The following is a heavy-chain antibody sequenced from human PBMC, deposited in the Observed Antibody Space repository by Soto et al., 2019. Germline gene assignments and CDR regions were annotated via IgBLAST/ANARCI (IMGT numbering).Heavy chain of an antibody. D-gene: IGHD4-17*01. CDR3: ARPYYGGNPGYTFAI. J-gene: IGHJ3*02. V-gene: IGHV4-39*01. Sequence: SQTLSLTCTVSGDSINTYVTYWAWIPQPPGKGLEWIGTVPDSGTTYSRPPLRSRLTMSVDTSKNEVALKLNAVTAADTAVYFCARPYYGGNPGYTFAIWGQGTMVTVSS. CDR2: VPDSGTT. CDR1: GDSINTYVTY.